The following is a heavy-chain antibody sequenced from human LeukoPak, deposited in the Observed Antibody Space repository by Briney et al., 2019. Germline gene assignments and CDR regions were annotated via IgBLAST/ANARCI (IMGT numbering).Heavy chain of an antibody. CDR3: ARAITYSSSWYRYYYHYYMDV. CDR2: ISSSGSTI. V-gene: IGHV3-48*03. CDR1: GFPLSSYA. J-gene: IGHJ6*03. D-gene: IGHD6-13*01. Sequence: PGGPLRLSCAAPGFPLSSYAMNWVRHAPGKGLEWVSYISSSGSTIYYPASVKGRFTISKDNAKNSLYLQMRSLRAEDTAVYYCARAITYSSSWYRYYYHYYMDVWGKGTTVTISS.